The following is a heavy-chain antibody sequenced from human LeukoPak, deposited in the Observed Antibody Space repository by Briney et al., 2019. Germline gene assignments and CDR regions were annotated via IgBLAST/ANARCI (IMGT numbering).Heavy chain of an antibody. CDR3: ARVVEPTADYYYYGMDV. CDR1: GFTFSSYE. J-gene: IGHJ6*02. D-gene: IGHD1-26*01. V-gene: IGHV3-33*08. CDR2: IWYDGSNK. Sequence: GGSLRLSCAASGFTFSSYEMNWVRQAPGKGLEWVAVIWYDGSNKYYVDSVKGRFTISRDNSKNTLYLQMNSLRAEDTAVYYCARVVEPTADYYYYGMDVWGQGTTVTVSS.